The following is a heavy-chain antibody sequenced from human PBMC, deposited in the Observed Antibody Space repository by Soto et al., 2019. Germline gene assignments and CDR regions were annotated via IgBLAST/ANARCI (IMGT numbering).Heavy chain of an antibody. D-gene: IGHD2-8*01. Sequence: SVKVSCKASGGTFSSYAISWVRQAPGQGLEWMGGIIPIFGTANYAQKFQGRVTITADESTSTAYMELSSPRSEDTAVYYCARGIMVYASKWFDPWGQGTLVTVSS. V-gene: IGHV1-69*13. CDR2: IIPIFGTA. J-gene: IGHJ5*02. CDR1: GGTFSSYA. CDR3: ARGIMVYASKWFDP.